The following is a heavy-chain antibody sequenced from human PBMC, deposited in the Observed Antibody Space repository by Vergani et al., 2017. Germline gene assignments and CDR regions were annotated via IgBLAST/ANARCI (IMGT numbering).Heavy chain of an antibody. V-gene: IGHV1-2*02. Sequence: QVQLVQSGAEVKKPGASVKVSCKASGYTFTGYYMHWVRQAPGQGLEWMGWINPNSGGTNYAQKFQGRVTITADESTSTAYMELSSLRSEDTAVYYCARSYGSGSPHAFDIWGQGTLVTVSS. J-gene: IGHJ4*02. CDR3: ARSYGSGSPHAFDI. CDR1: GYTFTGYY. D-gene: IGHD3-10*01. CDR2: INPNSGGT.